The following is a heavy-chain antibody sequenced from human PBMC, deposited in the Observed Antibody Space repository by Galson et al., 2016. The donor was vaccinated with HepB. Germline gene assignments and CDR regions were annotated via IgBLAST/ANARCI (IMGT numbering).Heavy chain of an antibody. CDR3: ASGYFYTYLGDY. CDR1: GITFSRYW. CDR2: INPDGGSA. J-gene: IGHJ4*02. D-gene: IGHD2-15*01. Sequence: SLRLSCAASGITFSRYWMHWVRQAPRKGLVWVSRINPDGGSANYADSVEGRFTISRDNAKNMLYLQMNSLRAEDTAVYFCASGYFYTYLGDYWGQGTPVTVSS. V-gene: IGHV3-74*01.